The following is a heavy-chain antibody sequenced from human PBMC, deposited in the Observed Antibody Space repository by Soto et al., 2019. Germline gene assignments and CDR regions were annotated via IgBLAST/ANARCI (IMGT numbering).Heavy chain of an antibody. V-gene: IGHV3-30-3*01. CDR3: AVDIVVVVAATGNGAFDI. D-gene: IGHD2-15*01. CDR2: ISYDGSNK. Sequence: QVQLVESGGGVVQPGRSLRLSCAASGFTFSSYAMHWVRQAPGKGLEWVAVISYDGSNKYYADSVKGRFTISRDNSKNTLYLQMNSLRAEDTAVYYCAVDIVVVVAATGNGAFDIWGQGTMVTVSS. J-gene: IGHJ3*02. CDR1: GFTFSSYA.